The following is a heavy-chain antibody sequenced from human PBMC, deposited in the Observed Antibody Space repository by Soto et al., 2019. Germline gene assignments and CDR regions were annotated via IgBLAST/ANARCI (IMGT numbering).Heavy chain of an antibody. Sequence: AETLALTCTVSGGSISISSYYWGWIRQPPGKGVEWIGSIYYSGSTYYNPSLKSRVTISVDTSKNQFSLKLSSVTAADTAVYYCARHADSSSWYRGYYYYGMDVWGQGTTVTVSS. V-gene: IGHV4-39*01. J-gene: IGHJ6*02. CDR2: IYYSGST. CDR1: GGSISISSYY. D-gene: IGHD6-13*01. CDR3: ARHADSSSWYRGYYYYGMDV.